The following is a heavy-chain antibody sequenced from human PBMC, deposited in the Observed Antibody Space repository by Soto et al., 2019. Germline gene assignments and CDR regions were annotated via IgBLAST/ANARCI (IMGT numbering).Heavy chain of an antibody. D-gene: IGHD6-19*01. Sequence: PSETLSLTCTVSGGSISSYYWSWIRQPPGKGLEWIGYIYYSGSTNYNPSLKSRVTISVDTSKNQLSLKLSSVTAADTAVYYCARPGITVAAPDAFDIWGQGTMVTVSS. CDR2: IYYSGST. CDR3: ARPGITVAAPDAFDI. V-gene: IGHV4-59*08. CDR1: GGSISSYY. J-gene: IGHJ3*02.